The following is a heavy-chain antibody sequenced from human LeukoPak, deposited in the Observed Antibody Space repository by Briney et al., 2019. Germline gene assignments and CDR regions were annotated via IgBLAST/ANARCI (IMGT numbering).Heavy chain of an antibody. J-gene: IGHJ4*02. CDR3: TRTYYDSSGYHFDY. Sequence: SETLSLTRTVSGGSISSYYWSWIRQPAGKGLEWIGRIYTSGSTNYNPSLKSRVTMSVDTSKNQFSLKLSSVTAADTAVYYCTRTYYDSSGYHFDYWGQGTLVTVSS. CDR2: IYTSGST. D-gene: IGHD3-22*01. CDR1: GGSISSYY. V-gene: IGHV4-4*07.